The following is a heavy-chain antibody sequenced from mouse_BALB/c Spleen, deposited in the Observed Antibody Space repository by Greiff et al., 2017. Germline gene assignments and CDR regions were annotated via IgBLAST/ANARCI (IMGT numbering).Heavy chain of an antibody. Sequence: QVQLQQSGAELVRPGSSVKISCKASGYAFSSYWMNWVKQRPGQGLEWIGQIYPGDGDTNYNGKFKGKATLTADKSSSTAYMQLSSLTSEDSAVYFCARWDTTVVEDYAMDYWGQGTSVTVSS. CDR2: IYPGDGDT. CDR1: GYAFSSYW. V-gene: IGHV1-80*01. D-gene: IGHD1-1*01. CDR3: ARWDTTVVEDYAMDY. J-gene: IGHJ4*01.